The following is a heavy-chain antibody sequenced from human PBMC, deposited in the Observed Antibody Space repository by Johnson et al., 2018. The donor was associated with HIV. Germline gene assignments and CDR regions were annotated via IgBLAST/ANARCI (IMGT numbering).Heavy chain of an antibody. Sequence: VQLVESGGGVVQPGRSLRLSCAASGFTFDDYAMHWVRQPPGKGLEWVSGISWNSGSIGYADSVKDRFTIFRDNAKSSLYLQMNSLRVEDTAIYYCARRMVVGYHALDFWGQGTVVSVPS. J-gene: IGHJ3*01. CDR2: ISWNSGSI. D-gene: IGHD2-21*01. CDR1: GFTFDDYA. V-gene: IGHV3-9*01. CDR3: ARRMVVGYHALDF.